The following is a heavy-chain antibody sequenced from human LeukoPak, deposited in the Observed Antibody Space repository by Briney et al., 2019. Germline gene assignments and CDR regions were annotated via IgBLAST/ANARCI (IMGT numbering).Heavy chain of an antibody. D-gene: IGHD2-15*01. V-gene: IGHV3-30-3*01. J-gene: IGHJ5*02. CDR1: GFTFSSYA. CDR3: ARGGVVVVAATPDWFDP. Sequence: GGSLRLSCAASGFTFSSYAMHWVRQAPGKGLEWVAVISYDGSNKYYADSVKGRFTISRDNPKNTLYLQMNSLRAEDTAVYYCARGGVVVVAATPDWFDPWGQGTLVTVSS. CDR2: ISYDGSNK.